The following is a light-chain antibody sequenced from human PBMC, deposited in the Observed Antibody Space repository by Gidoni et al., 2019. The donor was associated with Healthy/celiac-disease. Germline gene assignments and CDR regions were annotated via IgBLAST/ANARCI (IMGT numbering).Light chain of an antibody. CDR1: QDISNY. CDR2: DAS. Sequence: DIQMTQSPSSLSASVGDRVTITCQASQDISNYLNWYQQKPGKATQLLIYDASNLETGVPSRFSGSGSGTDFTFTISSLQPEDIATYYCQQYDNLPITFGPGTKVDIK. V-gene: IGKV1-33*01. J-gene: IGKJ3*01. CDR3: QQYDNLPIT.